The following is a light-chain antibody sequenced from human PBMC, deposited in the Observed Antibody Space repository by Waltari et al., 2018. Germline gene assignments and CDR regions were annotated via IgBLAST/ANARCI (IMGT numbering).Light chain of an antibody. CDR3: QQYHITPPT. Sequence: DIVMAQSPDSLAVSLGERTSINCQSSPTILNRSNNKNSLAWYQQKPGQPPRLLIYWASTRESGVPDRFSGSGSGTDFTLTISSLQAEDVAVYYCQQYHITPPTFGQGTKLEI. V-gene: IGKV4-1*01. CDR1: PTILNRSNNKNS. J-gene: IGKJ2*01. CDR2: WAS.